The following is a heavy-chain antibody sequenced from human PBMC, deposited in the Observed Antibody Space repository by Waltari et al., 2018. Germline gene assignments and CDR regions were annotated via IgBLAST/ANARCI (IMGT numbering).Heavy chain of an antibody. CDR3: VRENWYYDY. CDR1: GYNFSHKH. V-gene: IGHV1-2*06. Sequence: QVQLVQSGAEVKMPGASVKVSCKASGYNFSHKHVHWVRQAPGQGLQWMGRIITNSGGTDYAQEFQGRVTMTRDTSISTVYMELSSVRSDDTAVYYCVRENWYYDYWGQGTQVTVSS. J-gene: IGHJ4*02. D-gene: IGHD1-1*01. CDR2: IITNSGGT.